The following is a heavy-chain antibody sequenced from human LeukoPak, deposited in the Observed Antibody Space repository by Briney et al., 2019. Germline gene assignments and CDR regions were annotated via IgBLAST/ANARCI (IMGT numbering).Heavy chain of an antibody. D-gene: IGHD6-19*01. Sequence: GGSLRLSSVASGFTFNNYWMHWLRQAPGKGLVWVSHIKTDGSTTNYADSVRGRFTISRDNAKNTLYLQMNSLRVEDTAVYYCAGDFVPGSVDPWGQGTLVTVCS. CDR2: IKTDGSTT. CDR1: GFTFNNYW. CDR3: AGDFVPGSVDP. V-gene: IGHV3-74*01. J-gene: IGHJ5*02.